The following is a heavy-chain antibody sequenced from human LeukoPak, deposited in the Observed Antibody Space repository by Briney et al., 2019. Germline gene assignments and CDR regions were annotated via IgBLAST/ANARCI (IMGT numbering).Heavy chain of an antibody. CDR1: RFTFDDYG. CDR2: ISWKSASV. CDR3: AKDYGYSSSWYDY. Sequence: GRSLRLSCQASRFTFDDYGMHWVRQAPGKGLEWVSAISWKSASVGYVDSVKGRFTISRDNAKKTLYLQMNSLRPEDTALYYCAKDYGYSSSWYDYWGQGTLVTVSS. D-gene: IGHD6-13*01. J-gene: IGHJ4*02. V-gene: IGHV3-9*01.